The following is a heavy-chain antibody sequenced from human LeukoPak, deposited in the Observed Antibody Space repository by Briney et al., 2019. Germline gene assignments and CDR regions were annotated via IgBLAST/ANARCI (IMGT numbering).Heavy chain of an antibody. D-gene: IGHD2-2*01. J-gene: IGHJ5*02. CDR2: ISANSDYI. CDR3: ASDLPAATT. V-gene: IGHV3-21*01. CDR1: GFTFSAYS. Sequence: PGGSLRLSCAASGFTFSAYSMSWVRQAPGKGVEWVSSISANSDYIFYPDSMKGRFTISRDNAQKSLYLQMDSLRAEDTAVYYCASDLPAATTWGQGTLVTVSS.